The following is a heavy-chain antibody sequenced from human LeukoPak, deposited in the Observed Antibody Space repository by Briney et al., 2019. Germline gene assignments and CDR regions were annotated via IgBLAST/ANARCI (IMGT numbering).Heavy chain of an antibody. CDR3: ARQEYYDILTGPKPIDY. V-gene: IGHV3-11*03. CDR2: ISSSSSYT. Sequence: GGSLRLSCAASGFTFSSYAMSWVRQAPGKGLEWVSYISSSSSYTNYADSVKGRFTISRDNAKNSLYLQMNSLRAEDTAVYYCARQEYYDILTGPKPIDYWGQGTLVTVSS. CDR1: GFTFSSYA. D-gene: IGHD3-9*01. J-gene: IGHJ4*02.